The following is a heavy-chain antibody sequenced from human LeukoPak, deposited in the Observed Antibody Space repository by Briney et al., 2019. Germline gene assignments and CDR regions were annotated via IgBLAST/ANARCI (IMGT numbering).Heavy chain of an antibody. CDR3: ARKIHAFDI. Sequence: GGSLRLSCAASGFTFSSYAMHWVRQAPGKGLEWVAVISYDGSNKYYADSVKGRFTISRDNSKNTLYLQMNSLRAEDTAVYYCARKIHAFDIWGQGTMVTVSS. CDR1: GFTFSSYA. J-gene: IGHJ3*02. CDR2: ISYDGSNK. V-gene: IGHV3-30*04.